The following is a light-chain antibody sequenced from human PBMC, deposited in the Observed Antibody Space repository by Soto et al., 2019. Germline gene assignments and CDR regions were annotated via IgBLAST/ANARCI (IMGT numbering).Light chain of an antibody. CDR1: QGISSY. Sequence: AIRMTQSPSSLSASTGDRVTVTCRASQGISSYLAWYQRKPGKAPKLLIYAAATLQSGVPSRFSGSGSGTDFTLTISCLQSEDFATYYCQQYYSYPRTVGQGTKVDSK. J-gene: IGKJ1*01. CDR2: AAA. V-gene: IGKV1-8*01. CDR3: QQYYSYPRT.